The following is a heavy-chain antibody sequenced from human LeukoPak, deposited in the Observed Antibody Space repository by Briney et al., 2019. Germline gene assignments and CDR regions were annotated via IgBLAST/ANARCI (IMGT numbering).Heavy chain of an antibody. CDR2: IYYSGST. Sequence: SETLSLTCTVSGGSISSGGYYWSWIRQHPRKGLEWIGYIYYSGSTYYNPSLKSRVTISVDTSKNQFSLKLSSVTAADTAVYYCAREGYGGPFDYWGQGTLVTVSS. CDR1: GGSISSGGYY. V-gene: IGHV4-31*03. J-gene: IGHJ4*02. CDR3: AREGYGGPFDY. D-gene: IGHD4-23*01.